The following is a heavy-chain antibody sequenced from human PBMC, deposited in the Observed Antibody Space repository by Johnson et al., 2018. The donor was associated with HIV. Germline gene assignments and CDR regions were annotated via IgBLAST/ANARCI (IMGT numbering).Heavy chain of an antibody. CDR2: ISYDGSNK. J-gene: IGHJ3*02. Sequence: QVQLVESGGGVVQPGRSLRLSCIVSGFTFSNYGMHWVRQAPGKGLEWVAVISYDGSNKYSADSVKGRFTISRDNSKNTLYLQMNSLRAEDTAVYYCAKERSGSYSGADAFDIWGQGTMVTVSS. CDR1: GFTFSNYG. D-gene: IGHD1-26*01. V-gene: IGHV3-30*18. CDR3: AKERSGSYSGADAFDI.